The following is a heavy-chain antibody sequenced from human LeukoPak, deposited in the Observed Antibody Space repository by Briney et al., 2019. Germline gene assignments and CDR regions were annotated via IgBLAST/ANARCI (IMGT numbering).Heavy chain of an antibody. V-gene: IGHV3-23*01. CDR2: ISGSGGYT. Sequence: GGSLRLSCAASGLTFSSHWMHWVRQAPGKGLEWVSTISGSGGYTYYADSVKGRFTVSRDNSKNTLYLQMNSLRAEDTAVYYCAAGGSGSYLGYWGQGTLVTVSS. D-gene: IGHD3-10*01. CDR3: AAGGSGSYLGY. J-gene: IGHJ4*02. CDR1: GLTFSSHW.